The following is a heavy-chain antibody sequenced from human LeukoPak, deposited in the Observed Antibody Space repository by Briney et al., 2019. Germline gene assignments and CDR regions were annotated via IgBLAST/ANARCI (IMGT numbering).Heavy chain of an antibody. J-gene: IGHJ6*03. CDR2: ISAYNGNT. V-gene: IGHV1-18*01. Sequence: ASVKVSCKASGYTFTSYGISWVRQAPGQGLEWMGWISAYNGNTNYAQKLQGRVTMTTDTSTSTAYMELRSLRSDDTAVYYCARASSGWSRTKEYYMDVWGKGTTVTISS. CDR1: GYTFTSYG. D-gene: IGHD6-19*01. CDR3: ARASSGWSRTKEYYMDV.